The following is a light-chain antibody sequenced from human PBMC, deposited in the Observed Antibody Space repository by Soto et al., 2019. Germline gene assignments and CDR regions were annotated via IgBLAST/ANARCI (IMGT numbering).Light chain of an antibody. Sequence: DIVMTQSPDSLAVSLGERAAIDCKSSQSVLYISNNKNYLAWYQQKPGQPPNLLIYWASTRESGVPDRFSGSGSGTNFTLTISSLQAEDVAVYYCQQYYNTPWTFGQGTKVDIK. CDR1: QSVLYISNNKNY. J-gene: IGKJ1*01. CDR2: WAS. V-gene: IGKV4-1*01. CDR3: QQYYNTPWT.